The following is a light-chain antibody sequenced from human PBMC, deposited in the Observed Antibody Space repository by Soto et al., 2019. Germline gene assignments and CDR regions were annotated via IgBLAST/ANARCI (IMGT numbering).Light chain of an antibody. J-gene: IGKJ5*01. CDR3: QQCHATPLT. CDR1: QGISSY. Sequence: IKLAQSPSSLSATIGDRVTITCRASQGISSYLAWYQQKPGKAPKLLIYAASTLQSGVPSRFSGSGSGTDFTLTISSLQPEDVGIYYCQQCHATPLTFGQGTRLENK. CDR2: AAS. V-gene: IGKV1-9*01.